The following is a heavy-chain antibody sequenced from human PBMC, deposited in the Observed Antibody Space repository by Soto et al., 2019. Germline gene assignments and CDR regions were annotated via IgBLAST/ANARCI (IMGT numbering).Heavy chain of an antibody. Sequence: PGGSLRLSCAASGFTFSSYALPWVRQAPGKGLEWVAVISYDGSNKYYADSVKGRFTISRDNPKNTLYLQMNSLRAEDTAVYYCARDFGYCSGGSCYNYFDYWGQGTLVTVSS. V-gene: IGHV3-30-3*01. J-gene: IGHJ4*02. D-gene: IGHD2-15*01. CDR3: ARDFGYCSGGSCYNYFDY. CDR2: ISYDGSNK. CDR1: GFTFSSYA.